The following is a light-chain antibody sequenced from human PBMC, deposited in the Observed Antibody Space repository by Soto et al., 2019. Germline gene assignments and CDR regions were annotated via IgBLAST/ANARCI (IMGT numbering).Light chain of an antibody. CDR2: WAS. Sequence: DIVMTQSPDSLAVSLGERATINCTSSRRLLYSSNNKNHLAWYQQKPGQPPKLFIYWASTRESGVPDRVSGSGSGTDFTLTIGSLQAEDVALYYCQQYYSSPVTFGQGTRLEIK. CDR3: QQYYSSPVT. J-gene: IGKJ5*01. CDR1: RRLLYSSNNKNH. V-gene: IGKV4-1*01.